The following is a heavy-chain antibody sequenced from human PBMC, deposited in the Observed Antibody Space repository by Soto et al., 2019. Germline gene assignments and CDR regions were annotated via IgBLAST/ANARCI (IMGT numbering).Heavy chain of an antibody. D-gene: IGHD3-16*02. Sequence: QITLKESGPTLVKPTQTLTLTCTFSGFSLSTTGMGVGWIRQPPGKALEWLALIYWNNDKRYSPSLKSRLNTTKNTSKNQVALTMTNMDPVDTATYYCARSRKIYYYVGGDYRNDCFDYWGQGALVTFSS. J-gene: IGHJ4*02. V-gene: IGHV2-5*01. CDR2: IYWNNDK. CDR3: ARSRKIYYYVGGDYRNDCFDY. CDR1: GFSLSTTGMG.